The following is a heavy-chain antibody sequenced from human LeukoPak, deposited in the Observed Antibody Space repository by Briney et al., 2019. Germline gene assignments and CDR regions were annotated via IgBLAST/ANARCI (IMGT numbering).Heavy chain of an antibody. CDR3: ASTKIAATFDY. CDR1: GGSISSYY. CDR2: IYYSGST. Sequence: SETLSLTCTVSGGSISSYYWSWIRQPPGKGLEWIGYIYYSGSTNYNPSLKSRVTISVHTSKNQFSLKLSSVTAADTAVYYCASTKIAATFDYWGQGTLVTVSS. V-gene: IGHV4-59*01. D-gene: IGHD6-25*01. J-gene: IGHJ4*02.